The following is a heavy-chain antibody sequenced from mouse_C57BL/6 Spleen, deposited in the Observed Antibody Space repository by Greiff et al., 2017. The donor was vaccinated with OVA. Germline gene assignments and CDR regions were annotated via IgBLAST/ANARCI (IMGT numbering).Heavy chain of an antibody. CDR1: GYTFTSYW. J-gene: IGHJ3*01. Sequence: VQLQQPGAELVKPGASVKLSCKASGYTFTSYWMQWVKQRPGQGLEWIGEIDPSDSYTNYNQKFKGKATLTVDTSSSTAYMQLSSLTSEDSAVYYCARGVVYDGFAYWGQGTLVTVSA. CDR2: IDPSDSYT. V-gene: IGHV1-50*01. D-gene: IGHD2-12*01. CDR3: ARGVVYDGFAY.